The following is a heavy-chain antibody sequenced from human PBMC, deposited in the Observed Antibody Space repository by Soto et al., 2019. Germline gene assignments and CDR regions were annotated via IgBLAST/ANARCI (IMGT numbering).Heavy chain of an antibody. Sequence: QVQLVQSGDEVKKPGASVKVSCKASGYIFVNYGIAWVRQAPGQGLGWMGWISPYSGNTHYAGRVQGRLTMTTDTSTSTAYMDLGRLTSDDTAVYYCAMVANYVTPTPQDVWGQGTTVTVSS. CDR3: AMVANYVTPTPQDV. CDR1: GYIFVNYG. V-gene: IGHV1-18*01. D-gene: IGHD3-16*01. J-gene: IGHJ6*02. CDR2: ISPYSGNT.